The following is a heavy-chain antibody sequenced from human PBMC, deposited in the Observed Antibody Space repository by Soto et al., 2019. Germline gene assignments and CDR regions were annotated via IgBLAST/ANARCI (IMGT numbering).Heavy chain of an antibody. CDR1: GYTFTSYY. V-gene: IGHV1-46*03. CDR2: INPSGGST. Sequence: ASVKVSWKASGYTFTSYYMHWVRQAPGQGLEWMGIINPSGGSTSYAQKFQGRVTMTRDTSTSTVYMELSSLRSEDTAVYYCARVTVAAGAFDIWGQGTMVTVSS. J-gene: IGHJ3*02. CDR3: ARVTVAAGAFDI. D-gene: IGHD6-19*01.